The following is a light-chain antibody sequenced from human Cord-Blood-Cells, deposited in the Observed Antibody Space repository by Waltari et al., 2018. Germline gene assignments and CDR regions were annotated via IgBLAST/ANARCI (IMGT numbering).Light chain of an antibody. V-gene: IGKV1-39*01. CDR1: QSISSY. CDR2: AAS. CDR3: QQSYSTTWT. J-gene: IGKJ1*01. Sequence: DIQMTQSPSSLSASVGDRVTITCRASQSISSYLNWYLQKPGKAPKLLIYAASSLHSGVPSRFSGSGSETDFTLTISSLQPEEFATYYCQQSYSTTWTFGQGTKVEIK.